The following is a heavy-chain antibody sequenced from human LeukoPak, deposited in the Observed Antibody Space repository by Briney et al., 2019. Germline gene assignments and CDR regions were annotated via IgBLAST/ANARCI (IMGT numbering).Heavy chain of an antibody. Sequence: GMSLRLSCAASGFAFSNYGMHWVRQAPGKGLEWVAMISYDGGNKYYADSVKGRFSISRDNSWNSLNLEMNSLRVEGTAVYFCAVQGGSGRKDFDYWGQGTLVSVSS. CDR3: AVQGGSGRKDFDY. D-gene: IGHD1-26*01. J-gene: IGHJ4*02. CDR2: ISYDGGNK. CDR1: GFAFSNYG. V-gene: IGHV3-30*03.